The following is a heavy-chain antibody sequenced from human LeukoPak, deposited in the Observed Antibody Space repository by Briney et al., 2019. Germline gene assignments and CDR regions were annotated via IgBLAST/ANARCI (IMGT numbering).Heavy chain of an antibody. CDR2: INPNSGGT. Sequence: ASVKVSCKASGYTFTDYYMHWVRQAPGQGFEWMGWINPNSGGTNFAQKFQGRVTMTRDTSINTVYMELSSLGSDGTAVYYCARESRDTAWSLDLWGQGTLVTVSS. D-gene: IGHD1-1*01. CDR1: GYTFTDYY. V-gene: IGHV1-2*02. J-gene: IGHJ4*02. CDR3: ARESRDTAWSLDL.